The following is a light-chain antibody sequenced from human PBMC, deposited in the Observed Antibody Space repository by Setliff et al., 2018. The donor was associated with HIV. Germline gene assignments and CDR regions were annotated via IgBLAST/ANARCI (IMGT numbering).Light chain of an antibody. V-gene: IGLV1-51*01. CDR3: GTWDSSLSAYV. CDR2: DNN. CDR1: SSNIGNNY. J-gene: IGLJ1*01. Sequence: GSSSNIGNNYVSWYQHLPGTAPRLLIYDNNKRPSGIPDRFSGSKSGTSATLGITGLQTGDEADYFCGTWDSSLSAYVFGTGTKVTVL.